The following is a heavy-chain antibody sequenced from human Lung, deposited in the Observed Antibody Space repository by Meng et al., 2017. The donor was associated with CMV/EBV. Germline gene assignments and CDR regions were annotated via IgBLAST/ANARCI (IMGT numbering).Heavy chain of an antibody. CDR1: GGTFNSYS. D-gene: IGHD2-2*01. Sequence: SVKVSCKASGGTFNSYSISWVRQAPGQGLEWMGGSIPMYATVNYAQKFQGRVTITTDESASTAYMELSSLRSEDTGVYYCVRDCSVASCYDFYYYGIDVWGRGTTVTVSS. J-gene: IGHJ6*02. CDR3: VRDCSVASCYDFYYYGIDV. V-gene: IGHV1-69*05. CDR2: SIPMYATV.